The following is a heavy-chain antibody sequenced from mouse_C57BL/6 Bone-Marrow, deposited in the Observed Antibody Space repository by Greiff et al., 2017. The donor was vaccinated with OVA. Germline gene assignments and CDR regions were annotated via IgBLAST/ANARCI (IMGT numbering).Heavy chain of an antibody. Sequence: VQLQQSGPELVKPGASVKISCKASGYTFTDYYMNWVKQSHGKSLEWIGDINPNNGGTSYNQKFKGKATLTVDKSSSTAYMELRSLTSEDSAVYYCAREEDDYGGYFDYWGQGTTLTVSS. CDR2: INPNNGGT. CDR1: GYTFTDYY. CDR3: AREEDDYGGYFDY. D-gene: IGHD2-4*01. V-gene: IGHV1-26*01. J-gene: IGHJ2*01.